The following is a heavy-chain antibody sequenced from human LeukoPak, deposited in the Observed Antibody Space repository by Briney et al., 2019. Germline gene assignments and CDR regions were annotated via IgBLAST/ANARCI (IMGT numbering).Heavy chain of an antibody. V-gene: IGHV4-39*07. D-gene: IGHD3-16*02. CDR2: IYYSGST. Sequence: SETLSLTCTVSGGSISSSSYYWGWIRQPPGKGLEWIGSIYYSGSTYYNPSLKSRVTISVDTSKNQFSLKLSSVTAADTAVYYCAAGPKYELSDWGQGTLVTVSS. J-gene: IGHJ4*02. CDR1: GGSISSSSYY. CDR3: AAGPKYELSD.